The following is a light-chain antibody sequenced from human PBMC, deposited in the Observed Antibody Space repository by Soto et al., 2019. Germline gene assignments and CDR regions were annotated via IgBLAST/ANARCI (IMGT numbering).Light chain of an antibody. V-gene: IGKV1-27*01. Sequence: DIQMPQSPSSLSASVGDRVTITCRASQVISDYLAWYQQKPGKAPKLLIYAASTLQSGVPSRFSGSGSGTDFPLPISSLQPEDVAPYYCQKYYSGPLFGQGTRLQIK. CDR3: QKYYSGPL. J-gene: IGKJ5*01. CDR2: AAS. CDR1: QVISDY.